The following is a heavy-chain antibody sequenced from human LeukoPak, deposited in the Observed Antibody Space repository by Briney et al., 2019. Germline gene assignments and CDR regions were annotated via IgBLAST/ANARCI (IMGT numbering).Heavy chain of an antibody. CDR1: GFTFSSYS. J-gene: IGHJ3*02. V-gene: IGHV3-21*01. CDR3: ARVKYYDSSGYSNAFDI. Sequence: GGSLRLSCAASGFTFSSYSMNWVRQAPGKGLEWVSSISSSSSYIYYADSVKGRFTISRDNAKNSLYLQMNSLRGEDTAVYYCARVKYYDSSGYSNAFDIWGQGTMVTVSS. D-gene: IGHD3-22*01. CDR2: ISSSSSYI.